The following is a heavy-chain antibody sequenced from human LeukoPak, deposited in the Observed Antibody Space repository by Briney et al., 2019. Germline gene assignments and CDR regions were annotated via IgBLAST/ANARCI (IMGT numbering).Heavy chain of an antibody. Sequence: SKTLSLTCAVYGGSFSGYYWSWIRQPPGKGLEWIGEINHSGSTNYNPSLKSRVTISVDTSKNQFSLKLSSVTAADTAVYYCASIIAAADYWGQGTLVTVSS. CDR1: GGSFSGYY. CDR2: INHSGST. CDR3: ASIIAAADY. D-gene: IGHD6-25*01. J-gene: IGHJ4*02. V-gene: IGHV4-34*01.